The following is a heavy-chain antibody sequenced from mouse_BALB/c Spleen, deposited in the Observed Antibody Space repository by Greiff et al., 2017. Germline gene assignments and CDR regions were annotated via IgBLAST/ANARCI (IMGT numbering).Heavy chain of an antibody. V-gene: IGHV5-17*02. Sequence: EVMLVESGGGLVQPGGSRKLSCAASGFTFSSFGMHWVRQAPEKGLEWVAYISSGSSTIYYADTVKGRFTISRDNPKNTLFLQMTSLRSEDTAMYYCASELGGGFDYWGQGTTLTVSS. CDR1: GFTFSSFG. J-gene: IGHJ2*01. CDR2: ISSGSSTI. D-gene: IGHD4-1*01. CDR3: ASELGGGFDY.